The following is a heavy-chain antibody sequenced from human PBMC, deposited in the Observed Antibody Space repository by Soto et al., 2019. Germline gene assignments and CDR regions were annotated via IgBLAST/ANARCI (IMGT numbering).Heavy chain of an antibody. CDR2: ISGSGHAI. CDR3: ANGGTVTGRYY. CDR1: GFTFSTSS. Sequence: GGSLRLSCAASGFTFSTSSMAWVRQAPGKGLEWVSAISGSGHAIYYADSVKGQFTISRDNSKNTLYLQMDSLRAEDTATYYCANGGTVTGRYYWGQGTLVTVSS. V-gene: IGHV3-23*01. J-gene: IGHJ4*02. D-gene: IGHD4-4*01.